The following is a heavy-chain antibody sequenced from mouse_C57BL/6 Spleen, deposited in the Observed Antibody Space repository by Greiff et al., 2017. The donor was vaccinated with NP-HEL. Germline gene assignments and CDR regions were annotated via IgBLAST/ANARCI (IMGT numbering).Heavy chain of an antibody. V-gene: IGHV5-16*01. D-gene: IGHD2-4*01. Sequence: DVQLVESEGGLVQPGSSMKLSCTASGFTFSDYYMAWVRQVPEKGLEWVANINYDGSSTYYLDSLKSRFIISRDNAKNILYLQMSSLKSEDTATYYCARVLITPWYFDVWGTGTTVTVSS. J-gene: IGHJ1*03. CDR3: ARVLITPWYFDV. CDR1: GFTFSDYY. CDR2: INYDGSST.